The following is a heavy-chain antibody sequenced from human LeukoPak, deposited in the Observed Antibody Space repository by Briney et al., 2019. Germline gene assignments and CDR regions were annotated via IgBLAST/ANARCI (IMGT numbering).Heavy chain of an antibody. D-gene: IGHD2-2*01. V-gene: IGHV3-48*01. CDR2: ISSSSNTI. J-gene: IGHJ4*02. Sequence: SGGSLRLSCAASGFTFSSYTMNWVRQAPGKGLEWVSYISSSSNTIYYADSVKGRFTISRDNAKNPLYLQMNSLRAEDTAVYYCARGLGVPTTIGYDYWGQGTLLTVSS. CDR3: ARGLGVPTTIGYDY. CDR1: GFTFSSYT.